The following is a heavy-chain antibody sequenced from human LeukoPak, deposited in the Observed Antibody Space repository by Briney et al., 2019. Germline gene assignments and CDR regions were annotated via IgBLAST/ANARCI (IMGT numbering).Heavy chain of an antibody. V-gene: IGHV3-72*01. D-gene: IGHD5-24*01. CDR2: IRNKANSYII. Sequence: GGSLRLSCAASGFTFSDHNMDWVRQAPGKGLEWLGRIRNKANSYIIEDAASVRGRFTISRDDSKNSLFLQMNSLRAEDTAVYYCARDAGWRFDPWGQGTLVSVSS. CDR3: ARDAGWRFDP. CDR1: GFTFSDHN. J-gene: IGHJ5*02.